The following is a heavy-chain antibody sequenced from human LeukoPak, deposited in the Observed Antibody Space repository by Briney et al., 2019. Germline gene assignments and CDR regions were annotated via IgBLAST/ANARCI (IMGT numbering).Heavy chain of an antibody. CDR1: GYTFTGYY. J-gene: IGHJ4*02. Sequence: ASVKVSCKASGYTFTGYYMHWVRQAPGQGLEWMGWINPNSGGTNYAQKFQGWVTMTRDTSISTAYMELSRLRSDDTAVYYCARGGVGYSYGYVYWGQGTLVTVST. D-gene: IGHD5-18*01. CDR2: INPNSGGT. CDR3: ARGGVGYSYGYVY. V-gene: IGHV1-2*04.